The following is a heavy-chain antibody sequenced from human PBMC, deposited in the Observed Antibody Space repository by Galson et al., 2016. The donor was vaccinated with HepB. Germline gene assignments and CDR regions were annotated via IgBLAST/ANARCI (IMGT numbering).Heavy chain of an antibody. D-gene: IGHD1-1*01. CDR1: GFTFKFYG. V-gene: IGHV3-23*01. J-gene: IGHJ4*02. CDR3: LKDFSQWDDGTDAD. CDR2: IRGDGGET. Sequence: SLRLSCAASGFTFKFYGMAWFRQAPGKGLEWVSTIRGDGGETHYADSVKGRFTISRDNSKDMLYLQMNSLRAGDTAIYYCLKDFSQWDDGTDADGGQGVRVAVSS.